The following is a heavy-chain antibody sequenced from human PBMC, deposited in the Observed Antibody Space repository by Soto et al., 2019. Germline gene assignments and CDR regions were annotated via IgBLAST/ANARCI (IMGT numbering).Heavy chain of an antibody. D-gene: IGHD6-13*01. CDR2: IYYSGRT. CDR1: GGSISSSSYY. CDR3: ARDKKGSSSWYSYCGMDG. V-gene: IGHV4-39*06. J-gene: IGHJ6*02. Sequence: SETLSLTCTVSGGSISSSSYYWGWIRQPPGKGLEWIGSIYYSGRTYYNPSLKIRVTISVDTSKNQFPLKLSSVTAADTAVYYFARDKKGSSSWYSYCGMDGWGQGTTVTVSS.